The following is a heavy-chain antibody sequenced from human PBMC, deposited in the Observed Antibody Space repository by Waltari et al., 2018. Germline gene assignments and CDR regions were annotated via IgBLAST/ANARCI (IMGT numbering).Heavy chain of an antibody. CDR1: GGSISSSSYY. CDR3: ARLARSGGYLDY. J-gene: IGHJ4*02. V-gene: IGHV4-39*01. Sequence: QLQLQESGPGLVKPSETLSLTCTVSGGSISSSSYYWGWIRQPPGKGLEWIGSIYYSGSTYYNPALKSRVTISVDTSKNQFTLKLSSVTAADTAVYYCARLARSGGYLDYWGQGTLVTVSS. D-gene: IGHD1-26*01. CDR2: IYYSGST.